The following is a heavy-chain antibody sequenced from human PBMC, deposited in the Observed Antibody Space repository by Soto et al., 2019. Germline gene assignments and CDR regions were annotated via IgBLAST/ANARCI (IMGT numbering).Heavy chain of an antibody. CDR3: ASNRRYGSGSYFHCDY. CDR1: GGTFSSYA. Sequence: QVQLVRSGAEVKKPGSSVKVSCKASGGTFSSYAISWVRQAPGQGLEWMGGIIPIFGTANYAQKFQGRVTITADESTSTAYMELSSLRSEDTAVYYCASNRRYGSGSYFHCDYWGQGTLVTVSS. V-gene: IGHV1-69*01. CDR2: IIPIFGTA. D-gene: IGHD3-10*01. J-gene: IGHJ4*02.